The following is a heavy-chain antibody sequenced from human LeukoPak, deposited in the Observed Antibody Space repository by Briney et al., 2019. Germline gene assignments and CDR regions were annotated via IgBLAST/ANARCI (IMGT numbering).Heavy chain of an antibody. Sequence: PGGSLRLSCAASGFTFSNYSLNWVRQAPGKGLEWVASISSRSSYIFYADSVKGRFTISRDNAKNSVYLQMNSLRAEDTAVYYCARDLKGSGSYSFDYWGQGTLVTVSS. D-gene: IGHD3-10*01. V-gene: IGHV3-21*01. CDR3: ARDLKGSGSYSFDY. CDR1: GFTFSNYS. J-gene: IGHJ4*02. CDR2: ISSRSSYI.